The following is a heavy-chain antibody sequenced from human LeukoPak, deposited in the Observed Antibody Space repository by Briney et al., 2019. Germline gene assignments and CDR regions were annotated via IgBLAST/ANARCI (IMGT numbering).Heavy chain of an antibody. V-gene: IGHV3-53*01. CDR3: AKDSPPDY. CDR1: GFTVSRSY. CDR2: IYSGGTT. J-gene: IGHJ4*02. Sequence: GGSLRLSCAASGFTVSRSYMIWARQAPGKGLEWVSVIYSGGTTYYADSVKGRFTISRDNAKNSLYLQMNSLRAEDTAVYYCAKDSPPDYWGQGTLVTVSS.